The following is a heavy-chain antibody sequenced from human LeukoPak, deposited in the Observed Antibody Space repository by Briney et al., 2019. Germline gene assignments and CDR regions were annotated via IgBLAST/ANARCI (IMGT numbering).Heavy chain of an antibody. CDR3: AKDNANYYDSSFAFDI. Sequence: GRSLRLSCAASGFTFSSYGMHWVRQAPGKGLEWVAVIWYDGSNKCYADSVKGRFTISRDNSKNTLYLQMNSLRAEDTAVYYCAKDNANYYDSSFAFDIWGQGTMVTVSS. D-gene: IGHD3-22*01. CDR2: IWYDGSNK. CDR1: GFTFSSYG. V-gene: IGHV3-33*06. J-gene: IGHJ3*02.